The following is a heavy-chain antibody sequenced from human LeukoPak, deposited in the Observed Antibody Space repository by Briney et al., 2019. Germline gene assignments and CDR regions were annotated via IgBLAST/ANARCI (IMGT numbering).Heavy chain of an antibody. J-gene: IGHJ5*02. Sequence: PGGSLRLSCAASGFTFSSYEMNWVRQAPGKGLEWVSYISSSGSTIYYADSVKGRFTISRDNSKSTLYLQMNSLRAEDTAVYYCAKAPNNWNDDPWGQGTLVTVSS. CDR2: ISSSGSTI. V-gene: IGHV3-48*03. CDR1: GFTFSSYE. CDR3: AKAPNNWNDDP. D-gene: IGHD1-20*01.